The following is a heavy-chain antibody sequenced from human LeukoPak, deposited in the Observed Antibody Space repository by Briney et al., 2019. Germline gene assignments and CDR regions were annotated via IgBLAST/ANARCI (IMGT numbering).Heavy chain of an antibody. Sequence: GGSLRLSCAGAGFMFSNYGMHWVRQAPGKGLEWVAVISHDGSKNYQADSVKGRFTISRDNSKNTLYLQMNSLRTEDTALYYCAKVPLRTSWTFDYWGQGTLVTVSS. CDR2: ISHDGSKN. CDR1: GFMFSNYG. J-gene: IGHJ4*02. D-gene: IGHD3/OR15-3a*01. CDR3: AKVPLRTSWTFDY. V-gene: IGHV3-30*18.